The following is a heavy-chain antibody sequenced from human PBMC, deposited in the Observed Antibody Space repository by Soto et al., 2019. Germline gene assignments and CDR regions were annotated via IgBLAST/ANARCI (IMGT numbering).Heavy chain of an antibody. D-gene: IGHD3-22*01. J-gene: IGHJ4*02. Sequence: PGGSLRLSCAASGLTFSSYGMHWVRPAPGRGLEWVAGISYDGRNKYYVDSVKGRFTISRDNSKNTLDLQMNSLRVEDTAVFYCAQDTYYHDTSGYYTFDYWGQGALVTVSS. CDR1: GLTFSSYG. V-gene: IGHV3-30*18. CDR2: ISYDGRNK. CDR3: AQDTYYHDTSGYYTFDY.